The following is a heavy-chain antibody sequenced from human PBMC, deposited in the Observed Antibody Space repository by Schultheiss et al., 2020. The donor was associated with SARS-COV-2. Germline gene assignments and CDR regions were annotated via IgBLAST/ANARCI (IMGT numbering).Heavy chain of an antibody. V-gene: IGHV3-48*01. CDR1: GFTVSSNY. J-gene: IGHJ6*02. Sequence: GGSLRLSCAASGFTVSSNYMSWVRQAPGKGLEWVSYINSGSSTIHYADSVKGRFTISRDNSKNSLYLQMNSLRAEDTAVYYCARDSPPGSEYYDFWYGMDVWGQGTTGTVSS. CDR2: INSGSSTI. D-gene: IGHD3-3*01. CDR3: ARDSPPGSEYYDFWYGMDV.